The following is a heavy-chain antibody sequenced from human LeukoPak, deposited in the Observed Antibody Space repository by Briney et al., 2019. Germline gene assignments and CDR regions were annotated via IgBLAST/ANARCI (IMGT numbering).Heavy chain of an antibody. J-gene: IGHJ4*02. V-gene: IGHV4-31*03. CDR2: IYYSGST. CDR1: GGSISSGGYY. D-gene: IGHD2-2*01. Sequence: SGTLSLTCTVSGGSISSGGYYWSWIRQHPGKGLEWIGYIYYSGSTYYNPSLKSRVTISVDTSKNQFSLKLSSVTAADTAVYYCARTYCSSTSCSYGEDYWGQGTLVTVSS. CDR3: ARTYCSSTSCSYGEDY.